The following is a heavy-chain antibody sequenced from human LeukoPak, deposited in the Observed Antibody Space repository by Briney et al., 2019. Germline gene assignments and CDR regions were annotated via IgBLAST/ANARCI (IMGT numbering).Heavy chain of an antibody. J-gene: IGHJ4*02. CDR2: ISGSGGST. CDR1: GFTFSSYG. D-gene: IGHD3-22*01. Sequence: HPGGTLRLSCAAYGFTFSSYGMSWVRQAPGKGLEWVSAISGSGGSTYYADSVKGRFTVSRDNSKNTLYLQMNSLRAEDTAVYYCAKGERITMIVVVISVLDWGQGTLVTVSS. V-gene: IGHV3-23*01. CDR3: AKGERITMIVVVISVLD.